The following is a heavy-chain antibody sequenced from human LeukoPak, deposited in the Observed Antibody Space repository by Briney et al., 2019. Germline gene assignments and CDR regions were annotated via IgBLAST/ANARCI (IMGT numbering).Heavy chain of an antibody. CDR2: INPNSGGT. CDR1: GYTFTDFY. D-gene: IGHD4-17*01. V-gene: IGHV1-2*02. CDR3: ATISGELLSTTVTTWVAIDY. Sequence: ASVKVSCKASGYTFTDFYMHWVRQAPGQGLGWMGWINPNSGGTNYAQKFQGRVTMTRDTSISTAYMELSRLRSDDTAVYYCATISGELLSTTVTTWVAIDYWGQGTLVTVSS. J-gene: IGHJ4*02.